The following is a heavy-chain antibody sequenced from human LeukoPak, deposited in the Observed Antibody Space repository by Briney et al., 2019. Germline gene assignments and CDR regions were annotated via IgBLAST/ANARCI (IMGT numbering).Heavy chain of an antibody. J-gene: IGHJ4*02. D-gene: IGHD3-22*01. Sequence: ASVKVSCKASGGTFSSYAISWVRQAPGQGLEWMGRIIPILGIANYAQKFQGRVTITADKSTGTAYMELSSLRSEDTAVYYCARDLSDNYYDSSGYYYGYWGQGTLVTVSS. V-gene: IGHV1-69*04. CDR3: ARDLSDNYYDSSGYYYGY. CDR2: IIPILGIA. CDR1: GGTFSSYA.